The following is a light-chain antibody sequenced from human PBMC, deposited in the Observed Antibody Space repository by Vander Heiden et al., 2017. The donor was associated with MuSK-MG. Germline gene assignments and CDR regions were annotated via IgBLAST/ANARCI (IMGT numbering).Light chain of an antibody. Sequence: ELVMTQSPATLSVSPGERATLSCRASQSVSSNLAWYQQKPGQAPRLLIYGASTRATGIPARVSGTGSETEFTLTISSLQSEDFAVYDCQQYNTWPPLTFGGGTRVEMK. CDR2: GAS. CDR1: QSVSSN. CDR3: QQYNTWPPLT. J-gene: IGKJ4*01. V-gene: IGKV3-15*01.